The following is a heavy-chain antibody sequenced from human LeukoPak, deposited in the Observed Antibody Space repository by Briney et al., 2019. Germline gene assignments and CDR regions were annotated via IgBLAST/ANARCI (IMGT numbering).Heavy chain of an antibody. CDR1: GYTFTSYG. CDR2: ISAYNGNT. J-gene: IGHJ6*02. V-gene: IGHV1-18*01. D-gene: IGHD6-13*01. Sequence: APVKVSCKASGYTFTSYGISWVRQAPGQGLEWMGWISAYNGNTNYAQKLQGRVTMTTDTSTSTAYMELRSLRSDDTAVYYCARDWVSSWSVLYYYYGMDVWGQGTTVTVSS. CDR3: ARDWVSSWSVLYYYYGMDV.